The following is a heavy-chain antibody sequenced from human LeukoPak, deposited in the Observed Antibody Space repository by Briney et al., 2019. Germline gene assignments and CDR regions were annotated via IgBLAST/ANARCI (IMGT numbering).Heavy chain of an antibody. CDR3: ASLSDGYNVDY. D-gene: IGHD5-24*01. CDR1: GGSISSHY. J-gene: IGHJ4*02. Sequence: SETLFLTCTVSGGSISSHYWSWIRQPPGKGLEWIGYIYYSGSTNYNPSLKSRVTISVDTSKNQFSLKLSSVTAADTAVYYCASLSDGYNVDYWGQGTLVTVSS. CDR2: IYYSGST. V-gene: IGHV4-59*11.